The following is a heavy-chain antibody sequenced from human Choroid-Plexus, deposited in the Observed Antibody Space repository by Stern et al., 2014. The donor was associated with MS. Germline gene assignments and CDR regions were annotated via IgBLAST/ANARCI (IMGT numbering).Heavy chain of an antibody. V-gene: IGHV3-30*18. D-gene: IGHD2/OR15-2a*01. CDR3: AKDRQYLTFFFAF. CDR2: ISYDGSK. CDR1: GFSFSSFG. J-gene: IGHJ4*02. Sequence: MQLVESGGGVVQPGRPLRLSCAASGFSFSSFGMHWVRQAPGKGLEWVALISYDGSKDYADSVKGRFAISRDNSKNTLYLQMNSLRAEDTAVYYCAKDRQYLTFFFAFWGQGSLFTVSS.